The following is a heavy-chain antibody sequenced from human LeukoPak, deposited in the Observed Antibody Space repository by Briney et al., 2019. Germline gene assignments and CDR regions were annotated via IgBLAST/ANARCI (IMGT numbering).Heavy chain of an antibody. CDR3: AKYMGPGPYDAFDI. Sequence: PGGSLRLSCAASGFTFDDYAMHWVRQAPGKGLEWVSGISWNSGSIGYADSVKGRFTISRDNAKNSLYLQMNSLRAEDTALYYCAKYMGPGPYDAFDIWGQGTMVTVSS. J-gene: IGHJ3*02. CDR1: GFTFDDYA. D-gene: IGHD3-16*01. CDR2: ISWNSGSI. V-gene: IGHV3-9*01.